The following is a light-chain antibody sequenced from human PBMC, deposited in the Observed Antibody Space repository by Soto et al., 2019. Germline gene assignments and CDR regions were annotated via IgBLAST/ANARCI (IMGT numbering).Light chain of an antibody. Sequence: DIQMTQSPSSLSASVGDRVTITCRASHIISNYLDWYQQKPGKAPNLLIYAASSLKSGVPSRFSGSGSGTDFTLTISCLQPEDFANYYSQHSDSTHRTFGRGTKVEIK. CDR1: HIISNY. CDR2: AAS. V-gene: IGKV1-39*01. J-gene: IGKJ1*01. CDR3: QHSDSTHRT.